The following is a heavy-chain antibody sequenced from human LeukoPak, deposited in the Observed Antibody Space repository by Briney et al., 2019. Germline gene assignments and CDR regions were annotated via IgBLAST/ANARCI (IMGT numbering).Heavy chain of an antibody. CDR1: GYSISSGYY. D-gene: IGHD2-21*01. CDR3: ARAPQRSYQHNWFDP. CDR2: IYHSGST. J-gene: IGHJ5*02. Sequence: PSDTLSLTCTVSGYSISSGYYWGWIRHPPAKGLEWIGSIYHSGSTYYNPSLKSRVTISVDTSKNQFSLKLSSVTAADTAVYYCARAPQRSYQHNWFDPWGQGTLVTVSS. V-gene: IGHV4-38-2*02.